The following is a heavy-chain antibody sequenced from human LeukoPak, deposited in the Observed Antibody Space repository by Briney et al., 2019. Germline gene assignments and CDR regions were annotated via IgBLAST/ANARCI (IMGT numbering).Heavy chain of an antibody. D-gene: IGHD6-13*01. Sequence: SETLSLTCTVSGGSISSYYWSWIRQPAGKGLEWVGRIFPGGSTNYNPSLKSRVTMSVDTSKNQFSLKLSSVTAADTAVYYCARELIGEAAAGTTWGQGTLVTISS. CDR1: GGSISSYY. V-gene: IGHV4-4*07. CDR2: IFPGGST. J-gene: IGHJ4*02. CDR3: ARELIGEAAAGTT.